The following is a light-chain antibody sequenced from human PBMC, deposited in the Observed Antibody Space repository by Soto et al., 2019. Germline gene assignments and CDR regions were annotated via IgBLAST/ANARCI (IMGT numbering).Light chain of an antibody. V-gene: IGKV1-33*01. J-gene: IGKJ1*01. CDR2: DAS. Sequence: DIHMTQSPSSLSASVGDRITVTCQASQAISNFLNWYQYKPGEAPKLLIFDASYLATGVPSRFSGGGFGTDFTFTISSLQPEDNATYYCQQHDSLPWTFGQGTKVDFK. CDR3: QQHDSLPWT. CDR1: QAISNF.